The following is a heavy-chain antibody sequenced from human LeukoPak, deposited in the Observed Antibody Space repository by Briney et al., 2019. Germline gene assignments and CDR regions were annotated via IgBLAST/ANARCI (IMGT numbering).Heavy chain of an antibody. Sequence: PSETLSLTCTVSGGSISSGGYYWSWIRQHPGKGLEWIGYIYYSGSTYYNPFLKSRVTISVDTSKNQFSLKLSSVTAADTAVYYCARVETAVAYFDYWGQGTLVTVSS. J-gene: IGHJ4*02. CDR2: IYYSGST. D-gene: IGHD5-18*01. CDR3: ARVETAVAYFDY. V-gene: IGHV4-31*03. CDR1: GGSISSGGYY.